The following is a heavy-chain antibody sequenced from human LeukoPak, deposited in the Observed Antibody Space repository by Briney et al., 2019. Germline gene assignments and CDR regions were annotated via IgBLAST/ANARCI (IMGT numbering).Heavy chain of an antibody. V-gene: IGHV3-23*01. J-gene: IGHJ4*02. CDR3: AKEPQIDRRPDY. CDR2: ISGSGSNT. Sequence: GGSLRLSCAASGFTFSSYAMSWVRQARGKGLEWVSAISGSGSNTYYADSVKGRFTISRDNSKNTLYLQMNTLRTEDTAVYYCAKEPQIDRRPDYWGQGTLVTVSS. CDR1: GFTFSSYA. D-gene: IGHD3-22*01.